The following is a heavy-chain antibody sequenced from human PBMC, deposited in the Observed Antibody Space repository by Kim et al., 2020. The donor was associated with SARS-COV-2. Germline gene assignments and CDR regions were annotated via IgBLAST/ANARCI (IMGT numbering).Heavy chain of an antibody. CDR3: ARRFRSADVFDI. J-gene: IGHJ3*02. CDR2: MHYSGST. CDR1: GGSMRSGNFF. Sequence: SETLSLTCTVSGGSMRSGNFFWSWIRQHPEKGLEWIGYMHYSGSTFYKPSLNSRVTISGDTSQNHFSLRLTSVTAADTAVYYCARRFRSADVFDIWGPGTLVTVSS. D-gene: IGHD3-3*01. V-gene: IGHV4-31*03.